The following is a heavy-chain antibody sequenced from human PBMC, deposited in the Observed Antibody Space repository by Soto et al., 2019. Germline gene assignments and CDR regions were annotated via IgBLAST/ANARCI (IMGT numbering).Heavy chain of an antibody. CDR2: ISSSSSYI. J-gene: IGHJ6*01. CDR3: ARGREEPVVPADIDSERYYYYGMDV. D-gene: IGHD2-2*01. CDR1: GFTFSSYS. V-gene: IGHV3-21*01. Sequence: PGGSLRLSCAASGFTFSSYSMNWVRQAPGKGLEWVSSISSSSSYIYYAGSVKGRFTISRDNAKNSLYLQMNSLRAEDTAVYYCARGREEPVVPADIDSERYYYYGMDVWGQGTTVTVSS.